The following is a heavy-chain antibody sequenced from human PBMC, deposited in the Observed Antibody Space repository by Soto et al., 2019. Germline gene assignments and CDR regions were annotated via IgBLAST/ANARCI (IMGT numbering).Heavy chain of an antibody. D-gene: IGHD1-1*01. Sequence: EVQLVESGGGLVMPGGSLRLSCIASGFSFSTYSMNWVRQAPGKGLEWVSSIRRSGDYTYYADSLKGRFTISRDNAKNSLSLQMISLRAEDTAVYYCARSTSLGGMDVGVQGTTVTVSS. CDR2: IRRSGDYT. V-gene: IGHV3-21*01. CDR3: ARSTSLGGMDV. CDR1: GFSFSTYS. J-gene: IGHJ6*02.